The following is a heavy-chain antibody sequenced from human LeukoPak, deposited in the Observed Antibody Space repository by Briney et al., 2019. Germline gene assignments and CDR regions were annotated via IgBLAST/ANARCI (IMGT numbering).Heavy chain of an antibody. CDR1: GYTFSSYY. V-gene: IGHV7-4-1*02. CDR3: ARGRQQLVIWGDY. D-gene: IGHD6-13*01. CDR2: INTNTGNP. J-gene: IGHJ4*02. Sequence: VASVKVSCKASGYTFSSYYMHWVRQAPGQGLEWMGWINTNTGNPTYAQGFTGRFVFSLDTSVSTAYLQISSLKAEDTAVYYCARGRQQLVIWGDYWGQGTLVTVSS.